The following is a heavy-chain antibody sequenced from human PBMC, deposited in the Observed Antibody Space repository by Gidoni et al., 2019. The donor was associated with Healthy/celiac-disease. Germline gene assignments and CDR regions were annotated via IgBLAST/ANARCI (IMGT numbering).Heavy chain of an antibody. CDR2: ISGSGGST. CDR1: GFTFSSYA. CDR3: AKDRRTRGDSSSWYDWFDP. J-gene: IGHJ5*02. Sequence: EVQLLESGGGLVQPGGSLRLSCAASGFTFSSYAMSWVRQAPGKGLEWVSAISGSGGSTYYADSVKGRFTISRDNSKNTLYLQMNSLRAEDTAVYYCAKDRRTRGDSSSWYDWFDPWGQGTLVTVSS. D-gene: IGHD6-13*01. V-gene: IGHV3-23*01.